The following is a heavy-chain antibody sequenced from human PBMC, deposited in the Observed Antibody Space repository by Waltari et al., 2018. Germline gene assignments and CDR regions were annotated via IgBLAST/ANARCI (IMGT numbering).Heavy chain of an antibody. J-gene: IGHJ4*02. CDR2: INAGNGNT. CDR1: GYTFTSYA. D-gene: IGHD3-3*01. CDR3: ARGSITIFGVVSLFDY. V-gene: IGHV1-3*03. Sequence: QVQLVQSGAEVKKPGASVKVSCKASGYTFTSYAMHWVRQAPGQRLEWMGWINAGNGNTKYSQEFQGRVTITRDTSASTAYMELSSLRSEDMAVYYCARGSITIFGVVSLFDYWGQGTLVTVSS.